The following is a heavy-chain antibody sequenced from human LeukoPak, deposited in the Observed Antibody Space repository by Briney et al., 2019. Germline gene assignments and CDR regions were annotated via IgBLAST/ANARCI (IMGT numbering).Heavy chain of an antibody. J-gene: IGHJ4*02. CDR2: ISSSSYI. D-gene: IGHD3-9*01. V-gene: IGHV3-21*01. CDR3: ARVLGYDILTGYLYYFDY. Sequence: GGSLRLSCAASGFTFSSYSMNWVRQAPGKGLEWVSSISSSSYIYYADSVKGRFTISRDNAKNSLYLQMNGLRAEDTAVYYCARVLGYDILTGYLYYFDYWGQGTLVTVSS. CDR1: GFTFSSYS.